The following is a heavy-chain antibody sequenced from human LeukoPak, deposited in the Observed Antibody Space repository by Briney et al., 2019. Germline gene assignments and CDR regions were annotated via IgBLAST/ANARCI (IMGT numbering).Heavy chain of an antibody. CDR3: ARDTTVASGMQY. J-gene: IGHJ4*02. D-gene: IGHD6-19*01. CDR2: IYIKRP. V-gene: IGHV4-59*01. CDR1: GGSISTFS. Sequence: SETLSLTCTVSGGSISTFSWSWIRQFPGKGLEWIGSIYIKRPNYNPSLKSRVAISVDTSKNQFSLRLDSVTTADTAVYYCARDTTVASGMQYRGQGTLVTVSS.